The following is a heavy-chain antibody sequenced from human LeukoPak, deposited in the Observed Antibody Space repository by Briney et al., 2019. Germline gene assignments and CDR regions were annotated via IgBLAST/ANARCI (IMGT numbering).Heavy chain of an antibody. CDR1: GFSISSSSYY. J-gene: IGHJ4*02. D-gene: IGHD3-3*01. CDR2: IYYSGST. V-gene: IGHV4-39*01. Sequence: PSETLSLTCTVSGFSISSSSYYWGWIRQPPGKGLEWIGSIYYSGSTYYNPSLKSRVTISVDTSKNQFSLKLSSVTAADAAVYYCARVRVVPYYFDYWGQGTLVTVSS. CDR3: ARVRVVPYYFDY.